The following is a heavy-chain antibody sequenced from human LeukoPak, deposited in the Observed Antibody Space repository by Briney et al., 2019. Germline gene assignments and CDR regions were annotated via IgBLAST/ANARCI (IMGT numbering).Heavy chain of an antibody. V-gene: IGHV3-7*01. J-gene: IGHJ4*02. CDR3: ARKRGIVVVPAAPRHYFDY. CDR2: IKQDGSEK. CDR1: GFTFSSYW. Sequence: AGGSLRLSCAASGFTFSSYWMSWVRQAPGKGLEWVANIKQDGSEKYYVDSVKGRFTISRDNAKNSLYLQMNSLRAEDTAVYYCARKRGIVVVPAAPRHYFDYWGQGTLVTVSS. D-gene: IGHD2-2*01.